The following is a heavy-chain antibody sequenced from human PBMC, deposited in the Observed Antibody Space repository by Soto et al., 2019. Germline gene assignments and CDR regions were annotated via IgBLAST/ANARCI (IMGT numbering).Heavy chain of an antibody. D-gene: IGHD3-22*01. Sequence: PGGSLRLSCAASGFIFSSYVMHWVRQAPGKGLEWVAVISYDGSEKSYADSVKGRFTISRDNSKNTLYLQMNSLRTEDTAVYYCARADYYDSSVYYYTTYFDYWGQGTLVTVSS. V-gene: IGHV3-30-3*01. CDR1: GFIFSSYV. CDR2: ISYDGSEK. CDR3: ARADYYDSSVYYYTTYFDY. J-gene: IGHJ4*02.